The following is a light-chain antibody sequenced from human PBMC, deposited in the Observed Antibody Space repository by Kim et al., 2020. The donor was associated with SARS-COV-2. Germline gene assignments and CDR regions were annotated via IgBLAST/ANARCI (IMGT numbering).Light chain of an antibody. CDR3: AAWDDSLSGGV. CDR2: RNN. J-gene: IGLJ2*01. V-gene: IGLV1-47*01. CDR1: SSNIGSNY. Sequence: GQRVTISCSGSSSNIGSNYVYWYQQFPGTAPKLLIYRNNQRPSGVPDRFSGSKSGTSASLAISGIRSEDEADYYCAAWDDSLSGGVFGGGTQLTVL.